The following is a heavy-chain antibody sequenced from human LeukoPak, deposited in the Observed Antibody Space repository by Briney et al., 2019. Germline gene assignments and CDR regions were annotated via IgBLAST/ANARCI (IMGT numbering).Heavy chain of an antibody. V-gene: IGHV4-30-2*01. D-gene: IGHD3-22*01. CDR2: IYHSGST. CDR1: GGSISSSSYY. CDR3: ARALVSGYYDY. J-gene: IGHJ4*02. Sequence: SETLSLTCTVSGGSISSSSYYWSWIRQPPGKGLEWIGYIYHSGSTYYNPSLKSRVTISVDRSKNQFSLKLSSVTAADTAVYYCARALVSGYYDYWGQGTLVTVSS.